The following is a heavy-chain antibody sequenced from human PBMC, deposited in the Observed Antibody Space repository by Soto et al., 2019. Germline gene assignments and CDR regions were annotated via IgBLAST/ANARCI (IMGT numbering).Heavy chain of an antibody. CDR2: IDYSGST. V-gene: IGHV4-59*08. CDR1: GGSISSNY. D-gene: IGHD2-15*01. CDR3: ARTLMCSSGNCSPN. Sequence: SETLSLTSTVAGGSISSNYWSWIRQPPGKGLEYIGYIDYSGSTHYKASLKSRVTISLDTSKNQFSLKLSSVTAADTAVYYCARTLMCSSGNCSPNWGQGTQVTVSS. J-gene: IGHJ4*02.